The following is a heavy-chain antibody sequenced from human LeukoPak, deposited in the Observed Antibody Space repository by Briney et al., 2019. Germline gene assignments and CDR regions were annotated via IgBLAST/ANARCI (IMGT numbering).Heavy chain of an antibody. CDR1: GGTLSSYA. D-gene: IGHD2-2*01. J-gene: IGHJ5*02. Sequence: SVKVSCKASGGTLSSYAISWVRQAPGQGLEWMGGNIPIFGTANYAQKLQGRVTLTADKSTSTAYMELSSLRSEDTAVYYCAREGGTNCRSTSCYALNWFDGWGQGTLVTVSS. CDR2: NIPIFGTA. CDR3: AREGGTNCRSTSCYALNWFDG. V-gene: IGHV1-69*06.